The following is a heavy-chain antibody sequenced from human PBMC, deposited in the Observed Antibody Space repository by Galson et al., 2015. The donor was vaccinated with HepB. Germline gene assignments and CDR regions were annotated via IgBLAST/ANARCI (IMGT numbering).Heavy chain of an antibody. Sequence: SVKVSCKASGYTFISYAMHWVRQAPGQRLEWMGWINASNGNTKYSERFQGRVTMTRDTSASTAYMELSSLRSEDMAVYYCARIWSDSSGWYYFDYWGQGTLVTVSS. V-gene: IGHV1-3*01. J-gene: IGHJ4*02. CDR2: INASNGNT. CDR1: GYTFISYA. CDR3: ARIWSDSSGWYYFDY. D-gene: IGHD6-19*01.